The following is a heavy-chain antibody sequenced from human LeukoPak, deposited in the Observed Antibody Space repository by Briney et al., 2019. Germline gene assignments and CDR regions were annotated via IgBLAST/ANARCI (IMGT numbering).Heavy chain of an antibody. CDR2: INSDGSST. J-gene: IGHJ3*02. CDR3: ARENHDPPAFDI. CDR1: GFTFSSYW. Sequence: GSLRLSCAASGFTFSSYWMHWVRQAPGKGLVWVSRINSDGSSTSYADSVKGRFTISRDNAKNTLYLQMNSLRAEDTAVYYCARENHDPPAFDIWGQGTMVTVSS. V-gene: IGHV3-74*01. D-gene: IGHD1-14*01.